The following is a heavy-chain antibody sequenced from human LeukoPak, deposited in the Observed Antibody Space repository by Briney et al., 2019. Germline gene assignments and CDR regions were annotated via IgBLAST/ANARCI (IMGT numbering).Heavy chain of an antibody. V-gene: IGHV4-34*01. D-gene: IGHD5-18*01. CDR1: GGSFSGYY. J-gene: IGHJ4*02. CDR2: INHSGST. Sequence: SKTLSLTCAVYGGSFSGYYWSWIRQPPGKGLEWIGEINHSGSTNYNPSLKSRVAISVDTSKNQFSLKLSSVTAADTAVYYCARSPRYSYGTRHFDYWGQGTLVTVSS. CDR3: ARSPRYSYGTRHFDY.